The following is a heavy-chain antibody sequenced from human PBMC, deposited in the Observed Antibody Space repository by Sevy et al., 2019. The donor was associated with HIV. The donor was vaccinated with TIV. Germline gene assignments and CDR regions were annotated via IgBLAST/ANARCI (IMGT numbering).Heavy chain of an antibody. CDR2: ISAYNGNT. CDR3: ARDFQTMVRGVILYYYGMDV. CDR1: GYTFTSYG. Sequence: ASVKVSCKASGYTFTSYGMSWVRQAPGQGLEWMGWISAYNGNTNYAQKLQGRVTMTTDTSTSTAYMELRSLRSDDTAVYYCARDFQTMVRGVILYYYGMDVWGQGTTVTVSS. D-gene: IGHD3-10*01. J-gene: IGHJ6*02. V-gene: IGHV1-18*01.